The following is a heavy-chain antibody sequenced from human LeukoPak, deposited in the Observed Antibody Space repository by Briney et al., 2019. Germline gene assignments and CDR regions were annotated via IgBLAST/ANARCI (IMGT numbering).Heavy chain of an antibody. J-gene: IGHJ3*01. CDR2: MNPHLGHT. D-gene: IGHD2-15*01. Sequence: ASVKLSCKATGYTFTTNDINWLRLTTGQGLEWIGWMNPHLGHTGYAQKFQGRVTMTRNTSISTAYMELSSLRSEDTAVYYCARGRGYGAFDVWGQGTIVTVS. CDR3: ARGRGYGAFDV. V-gene: IGHV1-8*01. CDR1: GYTFTTND.